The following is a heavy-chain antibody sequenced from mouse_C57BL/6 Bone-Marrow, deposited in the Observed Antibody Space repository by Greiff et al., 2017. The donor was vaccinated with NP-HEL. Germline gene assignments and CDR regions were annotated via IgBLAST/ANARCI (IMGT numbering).Heavy chain of an antibody. CDR2: ISSGSSTI. V-gene: IGHV5-17*01. CDR3: ARDTGSSYWYFDV. D-gene: IGHD1-1*01. CDR1: GFTFSDYG. J-gene: IGHJ1*03. Sequence: EVQRVESGGGLVKPGGSLKLSCAASGFTFSDYGMHWVRQAPEKGLEWVAYISSGSSTIYYADTVKGRFTISRDNAKNTLFLQMTSLRSEDTAMYYCARDTGSSYWYFDVWGTGTTVTVSS.